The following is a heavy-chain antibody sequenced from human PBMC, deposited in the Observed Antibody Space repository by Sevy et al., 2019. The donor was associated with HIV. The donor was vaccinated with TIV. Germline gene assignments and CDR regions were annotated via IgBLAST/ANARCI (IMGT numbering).Heavy chain of an antibody. CDR2: IRTAPYGGAT. Sequence: GGSLRLSCSTSGFTFRGYAISWVRQAPGKGLEWVGLIRTAPYGGATEYGASVKGRFSLSRDDSKSIAYLQMNSLYTDDTAVYYCSRWGSDYIRDYWGQGTLVTVSS. CDR3: SRWGSDYIRDY. V-gene: IGHV3-49*04. D-gene: IGHD4-17*01. J-gene: IGHJ4*02. CDR1: GFTFRGYA.